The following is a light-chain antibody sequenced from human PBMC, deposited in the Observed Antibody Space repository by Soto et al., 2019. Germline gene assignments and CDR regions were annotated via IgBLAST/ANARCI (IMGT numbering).Light chain of an antibody. CDR3: QQYNNWPRT. V-gene: IGKV3D-15*01. CDR2: AAY. Sequence: EVVMTQSPATLSMSPRPRPTPSCMASQSVGSNLAWYQQIPGQAPRLLIYAAYSRPTGIPARFSGSGSGTQFTLTISSLKSEDFAIYYCQQYNNWPRTFGQGTKVDIK. J-gene: IGKJ1*01. CDR1: QSVGSN.